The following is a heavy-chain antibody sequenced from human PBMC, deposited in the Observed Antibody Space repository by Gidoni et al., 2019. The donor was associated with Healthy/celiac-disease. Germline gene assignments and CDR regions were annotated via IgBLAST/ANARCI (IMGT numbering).Heavy chain of an antibody. CDR3: ATTRGGCSGGSCYSFVSNWFDP. CDR1: GGSTSISSYY. D-gene: IGHD2-15*01. CDR2: IYYSGST. J-gene: IGHJ5*02. V-gene: IGHV4-39*01. Sequence: QLQLQESGPGLVKPSETLSLTCTVSGGSTSISSYYWGWIRQPPGKGLEWIGSIYYSGSTYYNPSLKSRVTISVDTSKNQFSLKLSSVTAADTAVYYCATTRGGCSGGSCYSFVSNWFDPWGQGTLVTVSS.